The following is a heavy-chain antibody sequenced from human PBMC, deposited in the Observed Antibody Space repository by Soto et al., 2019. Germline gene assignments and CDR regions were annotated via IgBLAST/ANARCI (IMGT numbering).Heavy chain of an antibody. V-gene: IGHV3-23*01. Sequence: PGGSLRLSCAASGFTFSSYPMSWVRQVPGKWLEWVSTISDSGGSTYYADSVKGRFTISRDNSKNTLYLQMNSLRAEDTAIYFCAKVWSRNYFDYWGRGMLVTVSS. D-gene: IGHD1-26*01. CDR2: ISDSGGST. CDR3: AKVWSRNYFDY. J-gene: IGHJ4*02. CDR1: GFTFSSYP.